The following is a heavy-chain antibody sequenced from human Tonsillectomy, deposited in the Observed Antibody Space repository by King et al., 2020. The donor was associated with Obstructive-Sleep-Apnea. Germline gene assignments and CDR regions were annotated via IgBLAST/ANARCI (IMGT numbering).Heavy chain of an antibody. V-gene: IGHV3-30*03. CDR1: GFTFSNYG. D-gene: IGHD6-13*01. J-gene: IGHJ5*02. CDR3: GGYNWFDP. Sequence: VQLVESGGGVVQPGRSLRLSCAASGFTFSNYGMHWVRQAPGEGLEWVAIISYDGSDKYYADSLKGRFTISRANSKSTLSLQMNSLRPEDTAVYYCGGYNWFDPWGQGTLVTVSS. CDR2: ISYDGSDK.